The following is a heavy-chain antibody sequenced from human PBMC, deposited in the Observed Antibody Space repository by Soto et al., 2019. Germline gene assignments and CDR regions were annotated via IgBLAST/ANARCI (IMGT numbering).Heavy chain of an antibody. CDR1: GYTFTSYG. CDR3: AREVVATIRRYYYYGMDV. Sequence: ASVKVSCKASGYTFTSYGISWVRQAPGQGLEWMGWISAYNGNTNYAQKLQGRVTMTTDTSTSTAYMELRSLRSDDTDVYYCAREVVATIRRYYYYGMDVWGQGTTVTVSS. D-gene: IGHD5-12*01. CDR2: ISAYNGNT. J-gene: IGHJ6*02. V-gene: IGHV1-18*01.